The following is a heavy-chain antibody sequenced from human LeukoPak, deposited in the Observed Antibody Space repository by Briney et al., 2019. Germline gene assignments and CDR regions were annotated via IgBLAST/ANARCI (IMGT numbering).Heavy chain of an antibody. CDR3: ARRNAMDV. J-gene: IGHJ6*02. CDR1: GFTFSSYS. Sequence: GGSLRLSCAASGFTFSSYSMNWVRQAPGKGLEWVSYIGSSGTTIYYADSAKGRFTISRDDAKSSLYLQMNSLRAEDTAVYYCARRNAMDVWGQGTTVIVFS. V-gene: IGHV3-48*04. CDR2: IGSSGTTI.